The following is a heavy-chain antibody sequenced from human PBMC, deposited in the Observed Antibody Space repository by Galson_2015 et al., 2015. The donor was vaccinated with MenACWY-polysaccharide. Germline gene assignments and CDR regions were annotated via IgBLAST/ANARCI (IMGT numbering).Heavy chain of an antibody. CDR3: ARDPKQKPTTVPTGRFDY. CDR1: GYTFNTYA. J-gene: IGHJ4*02. Sequence: CKASGYTFNTYAMNWVRQAPGQGLEWVGGINTNTGNPTYAQGFTGRFVFSLDASVSTAYLQISSLKAEDTAVYYCARDPKQKPTTVPTGRFDYWGQGTLVTVSS. V-gene: IGHV7-4-1*02. D-gene: IGHD4-17*01. CDR2: INTNTGNP.